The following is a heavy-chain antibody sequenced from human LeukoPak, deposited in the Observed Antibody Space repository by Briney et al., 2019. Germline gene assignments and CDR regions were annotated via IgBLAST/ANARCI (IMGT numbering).Heavy chain of an antibody. J-gene: IGHJ4*02. CDR1: GFTFSSYS. V-gene: IGHV3-21*01. Sequence: GGSLRLSCAASGFTFSSYSMNWVRQAPGKGLGWVSSISSSSSYIYYADSVKGRFTISRDNAKNSLYLQMNSLRAEDTAVYYCARSFDWLEGTHFDYWGQGTLVTVSS. CDR3: ARSFDWLEGTHFDY. D-gene: IGHD3-9*01. CDR2: ISSSSSYI.